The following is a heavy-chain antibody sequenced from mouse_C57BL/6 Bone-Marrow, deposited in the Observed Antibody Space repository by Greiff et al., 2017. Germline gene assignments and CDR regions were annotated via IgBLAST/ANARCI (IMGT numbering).Heavy chain of an antibody. J-gene: IGHJ2*01. CDR3: ARPYYYGSSFFDY. CDR2: IYPGDGDT. V-gene: IGHV1-82*01. D-gene: IGHD1-1*01. CDR1: GYAFSSSW. Sequence: VQLQQSGPELVKPGASVKISCTASGYAFSSSWMNWVKQRPGKGLEWIGRIYPGDGDTNYNGKFQGKATLTADKSSSTAYMQLSSLTSENSAVYVSARPYYYGSSFFDYWGQGTTLTVSS.